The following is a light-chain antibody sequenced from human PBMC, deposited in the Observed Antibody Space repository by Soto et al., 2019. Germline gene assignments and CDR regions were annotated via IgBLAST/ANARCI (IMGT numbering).Light chain of an antibody. V-gene: IGKV3-20*01. CDR3: QQYGST. Sequence: EDALTQSTGTLSLSPGERATLSCRAGQNLASKYLAWYQQKAGQAPRLLIYGAASRATGIPDRFSGSGSGTDFTLTISRLEAEDFAVYYCQQYGSTFGQGTRLEIK. J-gene: IGKJ5*01. CDR2: GAA. CDR1: QNLASKY.